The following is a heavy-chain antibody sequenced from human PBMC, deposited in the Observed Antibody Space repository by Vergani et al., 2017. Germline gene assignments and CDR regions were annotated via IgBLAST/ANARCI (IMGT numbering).Heavy chain of an antibody. D-gene: IGHD3-9*01. J-gene: IGHJ2*01. CDR1: GFTFSSYA. Sequence: EVQLLESGGGLVQPGGSLRLSCAASGFTFSSYAMSWVRQAPGKGLEWVSVIYSGGSTYYADSVKGRFTISRDNSKNTLYLQMNSLRAEDTAVYYCARDLTRHWYFDLWGRGTLVTVSS. V-gene: IGHV3-23*03. CDR2: IYSGGST. CDR3: ARDLTRHWYFDL.